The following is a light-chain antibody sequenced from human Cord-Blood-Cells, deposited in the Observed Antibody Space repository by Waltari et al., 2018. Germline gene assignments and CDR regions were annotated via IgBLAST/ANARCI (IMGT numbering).Light chain of an antibody. CDR1: QSVSSY. CDR2: DAS. J-gene: IGKJ3*01. V-gene: IGKV3-11*01. Sequence: IVLTQSPATLSLSPGDRAHLSCRASQSVSSYLAWYQQKPGQAPRLLIYDASNRATGIPARFSGSGSGTDFTVTISSLEPEDFAVYYGQERSNWPGFTFGPGTKVDIK. CDR3: QERSNWPGFT.